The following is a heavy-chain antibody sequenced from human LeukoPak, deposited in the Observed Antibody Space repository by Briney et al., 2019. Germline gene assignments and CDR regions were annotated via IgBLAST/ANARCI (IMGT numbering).Heavy chain of an antibody. CDR2: MNPNSGNT. CDR1: GYTFTSYD. CDR3: ARGVAVAVKLYYYYYMDV. D-gene: IGHD6-19*01. Sequence: EASVKVSCKASGYTFTSYDINWVRQATGQGLEWMGWMNPNSGNTGYAQKFQGRVTMTRNTSISTAYMELSSLRSEDTAVYYCARGVAVAVKLYYYYYMDVWGKGTTVTVSS. V-gene: IGHV1-8*01. J-gene: IGHJ6*03.